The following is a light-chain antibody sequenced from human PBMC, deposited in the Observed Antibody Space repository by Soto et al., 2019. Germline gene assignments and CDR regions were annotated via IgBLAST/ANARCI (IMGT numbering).Light chain of an antibody. CDR2: DAS. CDR1: QSISNW. Sequence: DIQLTQSPSTLSASVGDRITITCRASQSISNWLAWYQQKPGKAPKLLIYDASTLESGVPSRFSGGGSGREFTLTISSLQPDDFATYHCQQYNTYSDTFGQGTKLEIK. J-gene: IGKJ2*01. CDR3: QQYNTYSDT. V-gene: IGKV1-5*01.